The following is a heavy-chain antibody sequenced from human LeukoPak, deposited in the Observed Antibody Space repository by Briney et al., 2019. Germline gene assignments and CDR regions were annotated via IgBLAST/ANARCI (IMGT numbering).Heavy chain of an antibody. Sequence: GGSLRLSCAASGFTFSNAWMSWVRQAPGKGLEWVGRIKSKTDGGTTDYAAPVKGRFTISRDDSKNTLYLQMNSLRTEDTAVYYCTTHYCSSTSCSIFDYWGQGTLVTVSS. CDR1: GFTFSNAW. CDR3: TTHYCSSTSCSIFDY. D-gene: IGHD2-2*01. V-gene: IGHV3-15*01. CDR2: IKSKTDGGTT. J-gene: IGHJ4*02.